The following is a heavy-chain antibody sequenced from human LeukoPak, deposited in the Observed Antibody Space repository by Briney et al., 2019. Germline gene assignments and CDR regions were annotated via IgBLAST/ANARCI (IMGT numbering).Heavy chain of an antibody. V-gene: IGHV1-46*01. CDR2: INPSGGST. CDR3: ARDGYCSSTSCYDYYYYYYMDV. D-gene: IGHD2-2*01. J-gene: IGHJ6*03. CDR1: GYTFTSYY. Sequence: ASVEVSCKASGYTFTSYYMHWVRQAPGQGLEWMGIINPSGGSTSYAQKFQGRVTMTRDMSTSTVYMELSSLRSEDTAVYYCARDGYCSSTSCYDYYYYYYMDVWGKGTTVTVSS.